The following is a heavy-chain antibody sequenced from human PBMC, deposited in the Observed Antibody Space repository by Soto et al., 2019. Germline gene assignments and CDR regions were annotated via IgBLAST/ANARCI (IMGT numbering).Heavy chain of an antibody. CDR2: INSDGSST. D-gene: IGHD5-18*01. J-gene: IGHJ4*02. V-gene: IGHV3-74*01. CDR1: EFTFTSYW. CDR3: AGGLRGFSFGPSDY. Sequence: EVPLVESGGGLVQPGGSLRLSCAASEFTFTSYWMHWVRQAPGKGLVWVSRINSDGSSTNYADSVKGRFTISRDNARNTLFLQMNSLRAEDTAVYYCAGGLRGFSFGPSDYWGQGTLVTVSS.